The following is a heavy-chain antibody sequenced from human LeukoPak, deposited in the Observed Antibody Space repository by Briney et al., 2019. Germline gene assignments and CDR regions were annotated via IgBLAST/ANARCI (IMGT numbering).Heavy chain of an antibody. D-gene: IGHD1-7*01. V-gene: IGHV3-15*01. J-gene: IGHJ4*02. CDR2: IKSKTDGGTT. CDR3: TTDWTGTTPDY. CDR1: GFTFSNAW. Sequence: WGSLRLSCAASGFTFSNAWMSWVRQAPGKGLEWVGRIKSKTDGGTTDYAAPVKGRFTISRDDSKNTLYLQMNSLKTEDTAVYYCTTDWTGTTPDYWGQGTLVTVSS.